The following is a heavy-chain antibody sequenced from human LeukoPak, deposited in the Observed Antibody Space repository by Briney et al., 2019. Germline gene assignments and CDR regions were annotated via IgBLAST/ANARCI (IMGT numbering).Heavy chain of an antibody. CDR3: AKQGYSGSYSLISYFDY. J-gene: IGHJ4*02. Sequence: LSLTCAVYGGSFSGYYWSWIRQAPGKGLEWVAVISYDGSNKYYADSVEGRFTISRDNSKNTLYLQMNSLRAEDTAVYYCAKQGYSGSYSLISYFDYWGQGTLVTVSS. CDR2: ISYDGSNK. D-gene: IGHD1-26*01. V-gene: IGHV3-30*18. CDR1: GGSFSGYY.